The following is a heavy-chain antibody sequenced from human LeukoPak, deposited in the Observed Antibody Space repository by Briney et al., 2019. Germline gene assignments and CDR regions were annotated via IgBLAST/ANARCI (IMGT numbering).Heavy chain of an antibody. CDR1: GFTFSSYG. CDR3: ARGEGIDY. Sequence: GGSLRLSCAASGFTFSSYGMHWVRQAPGKGLEWVALISYDGSNKFYADSVKGRFTISRDNSKNTLYLQMNSLRAEDTAVYYCARGEGIDYWGQGTLVTVSS. J-gene: IGHJ4*02. V-gene: IGHV3-30*03. CDR2: ISYDGSNK.